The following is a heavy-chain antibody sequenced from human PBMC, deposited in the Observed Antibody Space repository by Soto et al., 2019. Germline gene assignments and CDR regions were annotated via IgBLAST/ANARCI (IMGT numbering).Heavy chain of an antibody. J-gene: IGHJ6*03. CDR3: GRTPVASAGWGLNLMDV. CDR1: GGSINRYY. Sequence: QVQLQESGPGLLKPSETLSLTCSVSGGSINRYYWSWIRQPPGKGLEWIGYIYHSGSTNYNPSLKRRVTISVDTSKAQFPRTLSAVTATDTAIYFCGRTPVASAGWGLNLMDVWGKGATVTVSS. D-gene: IGHD4-17*01. CDR2: IYHSGST. V-gene: IGHV4-59*08.